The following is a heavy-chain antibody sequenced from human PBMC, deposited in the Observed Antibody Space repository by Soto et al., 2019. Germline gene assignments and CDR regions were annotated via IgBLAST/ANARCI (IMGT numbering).Heavy chain of an antibody. Sequence: PGGSLRLSCTPSGCRFSDYYFSWIRQSPGKGLEWVSYISSSGHYTNYADSAQGRFTMSRDNAKNSLHLQMDSLTVEDTAVYYCVRELGGLDVWGRGTTVTVSS. D-gene: IGHD3-3*02. J-gene: IGHJ6*02. V-gene: IGHV3-11*05. CDR2: ISSSGHYT. CDR3: VRELGGLDV. CDR1: GCRFSDYY.